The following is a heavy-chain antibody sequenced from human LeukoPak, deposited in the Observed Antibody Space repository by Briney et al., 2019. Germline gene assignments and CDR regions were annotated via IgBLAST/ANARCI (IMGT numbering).Heavy chain of an antibody. CDR2: IYYSGST. D-gene: IGHD4-17*01. CDR1: GGSISSSSYY. J-gene: IGHJ4*02. CDR3: ARGGGDDYGDYKSFY. Sequence: SETLSLTCTVSGGSISSSSYYWGWIRQPPGKGLEWIGSIYYSGSTYYNPSLKSRVTISVDTSKNQFSLKLSSVTAADTAVYYCARGGGDDYGDYKSFYWGQGTLVTVSS. V-gene: IGHV4-39*01.